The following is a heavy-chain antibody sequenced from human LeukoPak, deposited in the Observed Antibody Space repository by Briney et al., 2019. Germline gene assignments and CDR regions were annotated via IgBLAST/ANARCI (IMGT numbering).Heavy chain of an antibody. D-gene: IGHD5-18*01. CDR3: ARQYTPATLDYYYYYMDV. J-gene: IGHJ6*03. V-gene: IGHV4-34*01. Sequence: SETLSLTCAVYGGSFSAYYWSWIRQLPGKGLECIGEINHGGSTNYNPSLKSRVNISIDTSKDQFSLKLTSVTAADTAVYYCARQYTPATLDYYYYYMDVWGKGTTVTISS. CDR2: INHGGST. CDR1: GGSFSAYY.